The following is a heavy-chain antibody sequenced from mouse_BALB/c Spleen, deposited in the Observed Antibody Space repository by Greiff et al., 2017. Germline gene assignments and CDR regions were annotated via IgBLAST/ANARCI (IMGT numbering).Heavy chain of an antibody. V-gene: IGHV5-6-3*01. CDR3: ARDNWDPFAY. Sequence: EVHLVESGGGLVQPGGSLKLSCAASGFTFSGYGMSWVRQTPDKRLELVATINSNGGSTYYPDSVKGRFTISRDNAKNTLYLQMSSLKSEDTAMYYCARDNWDPFAYWGQGTLVTVSA. CDR1: GFTFSGYG. J-gene: IGHJ3*01. CDR2: INSNGGST. D-gene: IGHD4-1*01.